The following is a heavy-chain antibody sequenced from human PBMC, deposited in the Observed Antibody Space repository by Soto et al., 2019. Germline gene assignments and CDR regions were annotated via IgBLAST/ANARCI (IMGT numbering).Heavy chain of an antibody. D-gene: IGHD6-13*01. CDR2: ISGSGGST. J-gene: IGHJ5*02. V-gene: IGHV3-23*01. Sequence: PGGSLRLSCAASGFTFSSYAMSWVRQAPGKGLEWVSAISGSGGSTYYADSVKGRFTISRDNSKNTLYLQMNSLRAEDTAVYYCAKDTFGITAAGSIWFDPWGQGTLVTVSS. CDR1: GFTFSSYA. CDR3: AKDTFGITAAGSIWFDP.